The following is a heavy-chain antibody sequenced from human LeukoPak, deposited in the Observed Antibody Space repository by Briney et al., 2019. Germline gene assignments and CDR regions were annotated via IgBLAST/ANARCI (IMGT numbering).Heavy chain of an antibody. J-gene: IGHJ3*02. Sequence: GASVKVSCKASGYTFTGYYMHWVRQAPGQGLEWMGWINPNSGGTNYAQKFQGRVTMTRDTSISTAYMELSRLRSDDTAVYYCARTVRRSGYYYAGFGDAFDIWGQGTMVTVSS. D-gene: IGHD3-22*01. CDR2: INPNSGGT. CDR1: GYTFTGYY. CDR3: ARTVRRSGYYYAGFGDAFDI. V-gene: IGHV1-2*02.